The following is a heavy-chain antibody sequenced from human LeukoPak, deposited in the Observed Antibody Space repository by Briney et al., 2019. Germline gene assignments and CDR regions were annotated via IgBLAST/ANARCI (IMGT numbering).Heavy chain of an antibody. CDR2: ISSGGNT. CDR1: GYIFSNYG. CDR3: ARDFAWGSGGAPIDDNWLDP. V-gene: IGHV1-18*01. D-gene: IGHD7-27*01. Sequence: ASVKVSCKATGYIFSNYGISWVRQAPGHGLEWMGWISSGGNTNYAPKFQDRATMTTDTSTSTAYVELRSLRFDDTAVYYCARDFAWGSGGAPIDDNWLDPWGQGTLVTVSS. J-gene: IGHJ5*02.